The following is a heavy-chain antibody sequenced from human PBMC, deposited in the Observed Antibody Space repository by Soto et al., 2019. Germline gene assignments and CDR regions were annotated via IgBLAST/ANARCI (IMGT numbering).Heavy chain of an antibody. D-gene: IGHD4-17*01. CDR2: ITSSSDAI. Sequence: EVQLVESVGALVHPGGSLRLSCAVSGFPFRSYEMNWVRQAPGKGPEWVSYITSSSDAIYYAASVKGRFTVSRDNAKNSLYLQMNSLRAEDTAVYYCAILDFGDYLLSYGVDVWGQGTTVTVSS. J-gene: IGHJ6*02. CDR3: AILDFGDYLLSYGVDV. CDR1: GFPFRSYE. V-gene: IGHV3-48*03.